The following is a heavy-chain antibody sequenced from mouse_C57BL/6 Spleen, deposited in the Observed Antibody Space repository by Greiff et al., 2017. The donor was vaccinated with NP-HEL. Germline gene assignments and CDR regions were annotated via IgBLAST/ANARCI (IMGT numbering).Heavy chain of an antibody. Sequence: VQLQQSGPELVKPGASVKISCKASGYAFSSSWMNWVKQRPGKGLEWIGRIYPGDGDTNYNGKFKGKATLTADKSSSTAYMQLSSLTSEDSAVYFCANYYGSSYRDYFDYWGQGTTLTVSS. J-gene: IGHJ2*01. CDR2: IYPGDGDT. D-gene: IGHD1-1*01. CDR3: ANYYGSSYRDYFDY. CDR1: GYAFSSSW. V-gene: IGHV1-82*01.